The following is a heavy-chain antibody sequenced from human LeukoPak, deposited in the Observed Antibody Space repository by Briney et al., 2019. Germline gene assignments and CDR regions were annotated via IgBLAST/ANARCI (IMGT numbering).Heavy chain of an antibody. V-gene: IGHV3-66*01. CDR3: ATRLQLGN. Sequence: GGSLRLSCAASGFTVSSNYMSWVRQAPGKGLEWISVLYSGGTTNYADSVKGRFSISRDISKNTLYLQMNSLRVEDTAAYYCATRLQLGNWGQGTLVTVSS. CDR2: LYSGGTT. D-gene: IGHD4-4*01. CDR1: GFTVSSNY. J-gene: IGHJ4*02.